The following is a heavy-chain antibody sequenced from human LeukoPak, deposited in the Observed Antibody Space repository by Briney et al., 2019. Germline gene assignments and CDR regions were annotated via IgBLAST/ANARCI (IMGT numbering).Heavy chain of an antibody. V-gene: IGHV3-23*01. Sequence: GGSLRLSCAASGFTFSSYAMSWVRQAPGKGLEWVSAIRGSGGSTYYEDSVKGRFTISRDNSKNTLYLQMNSLRAEDTAVYYCAKVSVWYTKGSYGYWGQGTLVTVSS. J-gene: IGHJ4*02. CDR3: AKVSVWYTKGSYGY. CDR1: GFTFSSYA. CDR2: IRGSGGST. D-gene: IGHD3-16*01.